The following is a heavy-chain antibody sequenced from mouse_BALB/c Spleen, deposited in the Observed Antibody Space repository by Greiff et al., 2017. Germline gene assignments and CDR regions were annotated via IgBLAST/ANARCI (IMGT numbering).Heavy chain of an antibody. V-gene: IGHV3-6*02. D-gene: IGHD2-4*01. CDR2: ISYDGSN. J-gene: IGHJ2*01. CDR1: GYSITSGYY. CDR3: ARDGYDYDGRDFDY. Sequence: DVKLQESGPGLVKPSQSLSLTCSVTGYSITSGYYWNWIRQFPGNKLEWMGYISYDGSNNYNPSLKNRISITRDTSKNQFFLKLNSVTTEDTATYYCARDGYDYDGRDFDYWGQGTTLTVSS.